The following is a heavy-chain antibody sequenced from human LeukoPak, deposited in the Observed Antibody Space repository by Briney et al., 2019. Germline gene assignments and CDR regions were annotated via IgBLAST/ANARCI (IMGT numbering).Heavy chain of an antibody. D-gene: IGHD3-3*01. CDR2: IKHDGSEK. CDR3: ATDRGWRTSGYYLYYFEY. J-gene: IGHJ4*02. V-gene: IGHV3-7*01. Sequence: GGSLRLSCAASGFTVSSNSMSWVRQAPGKGLEWAASIKHDGSEKYYVDSVRGRFTISRDNTMNSLYLQMSSLRAEDTAVYYCATDRGWRTSGYYLYYFEYWGQGTLVTVSS. CDR1: GFTVSSNS.